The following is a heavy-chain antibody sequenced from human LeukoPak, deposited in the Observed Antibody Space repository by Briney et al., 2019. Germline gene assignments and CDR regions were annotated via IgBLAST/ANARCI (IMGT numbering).Heavy chain of an antibody. CDR1: GYSFTSYW. Sequence: GESLKISCKGSGYSFTSYWSGWGRQMPGKGLEWMGIIYPGDSDTRYSPSFQGKVTISAEKSISTAYLQWSSLKASDTALYYCASRKKGMATAGFDYWGQGTLVTVSS. V-gene: IGHV5-51*01. CDR2: IYPGDSDT. D-gene: IGHD5-24*01. CDR3: ASRKKGMATAGFDY. J-gene: IGHJ4*02.